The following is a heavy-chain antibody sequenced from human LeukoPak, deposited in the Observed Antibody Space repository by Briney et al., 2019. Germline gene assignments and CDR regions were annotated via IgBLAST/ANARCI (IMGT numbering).Heavy chain of an antibody. Sequence: GGSLRLSCAASGFTFSSDAMRWVRQAPGKGLEWVSAISSTGGSTYYADSVRGRFIISRDSSKNTLYLQMDSLRVEDTAVYYCAKGGAQVGGQGTLVTVSS. D-gene: IGHD1-26*01. CDR3: AKGGAQV. CDR1: GFTFSSDA. CDR2: ISSTGGST. J-gene: IGHJ4*02. V-gene: IGHV3-23*01.